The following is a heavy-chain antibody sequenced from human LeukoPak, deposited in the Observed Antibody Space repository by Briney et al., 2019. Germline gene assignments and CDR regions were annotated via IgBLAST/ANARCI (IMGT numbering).Heavy chain of an antibody. Sequence: SQTLSLTCTVSGGSISSGGYYWSWLRQHPGKGLEWIGYIYYSGSTYYNPSLKSRVTISVDTSKNQFSLKLSSVTAADTAVYYCARACVDRYCSSTSPAYYYYYGMDVWGQGTTVTVSS. CDR1: GGSISSGGYY. V-gene: IGHV4-31*03. CDR2: IYYSGST. D-gene: IGHD2-2*01. J-gene: IGHJ6*02. CDR3: ARACVDRYCSSTSPAYYYYYGMDV.